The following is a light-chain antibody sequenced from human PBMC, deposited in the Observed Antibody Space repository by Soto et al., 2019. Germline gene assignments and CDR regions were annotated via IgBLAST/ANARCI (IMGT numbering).Light chain of an antibody. Sequence: EIVLTQSPGTLSLSPGERATLSCRASQSLNSGYLAWYQQKPGQAPRLLIYGASSRATGIPDRFSGSRSGTDFTLTISRLEPEDFTVYYCQQYGSTPYTFGQGNNLEIK. CDR1: QSLNSGY. CDR3: QQYGSTPYT. J-gene: IGKJ2*01. CDR2: GAS. V-gene: IGKV3-20*01.